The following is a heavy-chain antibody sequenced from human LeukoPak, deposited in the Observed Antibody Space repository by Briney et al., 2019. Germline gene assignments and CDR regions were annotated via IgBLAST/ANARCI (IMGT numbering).Heavy chain of an antibody. CDR3: VRYMYSSSSFEY. D-gene: IGHD6-6*01. CDR1: GFTFSSYW. J-gene: IGHJ4*02. CDR2: INSDGSTP. V-gene: IGHV3-74*01. Sequence: GGSLRLSCVASGFTFSSYWMHWVRQAPGKGLVWVSRINSDGSTPFYADSVKGRFTISRDNAINTLYLQMNSLRAEDTAVYFCVRYMYSSSSFEYWGQGTLVTVSS.